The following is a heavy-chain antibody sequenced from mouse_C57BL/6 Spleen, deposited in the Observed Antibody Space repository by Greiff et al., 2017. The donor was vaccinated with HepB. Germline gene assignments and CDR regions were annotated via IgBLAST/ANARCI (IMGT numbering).Heavy chain of an antibody. Sequence: VQLKQSGPELVKPGASVKIPCKASGYTFTDYNMDWVKQSHGKSLEWIGDINPNNGGTIYNQKFKGKATLTVDKSSSTAYMEIRSLTSADTAVYYCARWGSYGNFCAYWGQGTTLTVSS. J-gene: IGHJ2*01. V-gene: IGHV1-18*01. D-gene: IGHD2-1*01. CDR3: ARWGSYGNFCAY. CDR2: INPNNGGT. CDR1: GYTFTDYN.